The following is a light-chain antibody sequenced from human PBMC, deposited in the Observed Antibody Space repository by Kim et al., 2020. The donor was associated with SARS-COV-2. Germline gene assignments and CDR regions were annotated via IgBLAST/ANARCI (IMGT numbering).Light chain of an antibody. V-gene: IGKV3D-15*01. CDR2: GAS. J-gene: IGKJ2*01. Sequence: VSPGRRATLPCRASQSVSSNLAWYQQTPGQAPRLLIYGASSRATGIPARFSGSGSGTEFTLTISSLQSEDFAVYYCQQYNIWPPFTFGQGTKLEI. CDR1: QSVSSN. CDR3: QQYNIWPPFT.